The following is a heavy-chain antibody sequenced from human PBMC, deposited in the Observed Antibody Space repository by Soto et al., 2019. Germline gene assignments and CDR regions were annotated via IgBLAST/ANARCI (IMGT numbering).Heavy chain of an antibody. CDR2: ISWNHVTT. CDR1: GFRFDDYA. CDR3: ARDSGWPILNFDN. D-gene: IGHD3-10*01. J-gene: IGHJ4*02. Sequence: FLRLSCAASGFRFDDYAMHWVRQAPGKGLEWLSGISWNHVTTGYADSVKGRFTISRDNAKNTAFLQMNALRHEDTAVYFCARDSGWPILNFDNWGQGTPVTV. V-gene: IGHV3-9*01.